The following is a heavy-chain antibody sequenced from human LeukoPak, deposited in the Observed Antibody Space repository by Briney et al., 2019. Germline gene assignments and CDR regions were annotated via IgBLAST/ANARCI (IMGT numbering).Heavy chain of an antibody. CDR3: ARRAGAYSHPYDY. CDR2: IYSDNT. CDR1: GFTVSSDS. V-gene: IGHV3-53*01. D-gene: IGHD4/OR15-4a*01. J-gene: IGHJ4*02. Sequence: GGSLRLSCTVSGFTVSSDSMSWVRQAPGKGLEWVSFIYSDNTHYSDSVKGRFTIPRDNSKNTLYLQMNSLRAEDTAVYYCARRAGAYSHPYDYWGQGTLVTVSS.